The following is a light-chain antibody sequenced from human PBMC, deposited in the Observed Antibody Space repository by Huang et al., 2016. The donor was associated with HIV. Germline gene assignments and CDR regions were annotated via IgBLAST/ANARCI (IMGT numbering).Light chain of an antibody. CDR3: QQYGNWPPWT. J-gene: IGKJ1*01. V-gene: IGKV3-15*01. CDR2: DTS. Sequence: IVMTQFPATLAVSPGERATLSCRASQSISSNLVWYQQKPGQTPRLLIYDTSARATGVPPRVNGSGAGTDFTLPISSLQSEDFAVYYCQQYGNWPPWTFGQGTKVEMK. CDR1: QSISSN.